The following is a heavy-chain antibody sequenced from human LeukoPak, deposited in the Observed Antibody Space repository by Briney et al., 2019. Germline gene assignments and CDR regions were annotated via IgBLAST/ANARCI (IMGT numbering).Heavy chain of an antibody. J-gene: IGHJ4*02. CDR2: ISGSGGST. CDR1: GFTFSSYA. D-gene: IGHD6-13*01. V-gene: IGHV3-23*01. CDR3: AKDESSSSWSPDDEYYFDY. Sequence: QTGGSLRLSCAASGFTFSSYAMSWVRQAPGKGLEWVSAISGSGGSTYYADSVKGRFTISRDNSKNTLYLQMNSLRAEDTAVYYCAKDESSSSWSPDDEYYFDYWGQGTLVTVSS.